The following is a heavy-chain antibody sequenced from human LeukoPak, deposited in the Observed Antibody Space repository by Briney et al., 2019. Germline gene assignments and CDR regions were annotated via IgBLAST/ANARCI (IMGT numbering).Heavy chain of an antibody. CDR3: ARGSYWGYFDWLFKFDY. Sequence: GASVKVSCKASGYTLTGYYIHWVRQAPGQGLEWMGWINPYSGGTNYAQKFQGRVTMTRDTSISTAYMELSRLRSDDTAVYYCARGSYWGYFDWLFKFDYWGQGTLVTVSS. CDR2: INPYSGGT. D-gene: IGHD3-9*01. V-gene: IGHV1-2*02. J-gene: IGHJ4*02. CDR1: GYTLTGYY.